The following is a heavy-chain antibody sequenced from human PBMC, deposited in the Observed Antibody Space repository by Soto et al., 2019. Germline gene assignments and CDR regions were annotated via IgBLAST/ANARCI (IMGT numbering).Heavy chain of an antibody. CDR3: AYYRDSSAGQFDS. V-gene: IGHV3-15*07. D-gene: IGHD3-22*01. J-gene: IGHJ4*02. CDR2: LKSKTNGGTA. Sequence: EVQLVESGGGLVKPGESLRLSCTASGLTLTDAWMKWVRQAPGKGLEWVGRLKSKTNGGTADYAAPVRGSFTNLRDDSKNMLYLQMNSLKTEDTAVYYCAYYRDSSAGQFDSWGQGTLVTVSS. CDR1: GLTLTDAW.